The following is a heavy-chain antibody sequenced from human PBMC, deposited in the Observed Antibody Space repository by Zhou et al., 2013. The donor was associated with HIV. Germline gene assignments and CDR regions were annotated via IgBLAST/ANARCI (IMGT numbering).Heavy chain of an antibody. J-gene: IGHJ4*02. CDR1: GGTFSSYI. V-gene: IGHV1-69*08. D-gene: IGHD3-10*01. CDR3: ARKGSGSWDY. CDR2: IIPIFGTA. Sequence: QVQLVQSGAEVKKPGASVKVSCKASGGTFSSYIINWVRQAPGQGLEWMGRIIPIFGTANYAQTFQDRVTITADKSTSTAYMQLSSLRSEDTAVYYCARKGSGSWDYWGQGTLVTVSS.